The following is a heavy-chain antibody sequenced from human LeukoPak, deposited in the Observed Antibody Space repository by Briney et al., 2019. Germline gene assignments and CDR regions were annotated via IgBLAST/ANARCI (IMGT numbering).Heavy chain of an antibody. Sequence: GGSLRLSCAASGFTFSSYGMHWVRQAPGKGLEWVAVISYDGSNKYYADSVKGRFTISRDNSKNTLYLQMNSLRAEDTAVYYCAKDGGLVEVATLGAFDIWGQGTMVTVSS. CDR3: AKDGGLVEVATLGAFDI. CDR2: ISYDGSNK. V-gene: IGHV3-30*18. CDR1: GFTFSSYG. D-gene: IGHD5-24*01. J-gene: IGHJ3*02.